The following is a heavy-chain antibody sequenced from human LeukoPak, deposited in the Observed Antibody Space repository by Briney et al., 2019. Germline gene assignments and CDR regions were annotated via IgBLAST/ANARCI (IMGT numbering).Heavy chain of an antibody. Sequence: SETLSLTCTVSGGSISSTGYYWTWVRRPAGKGLEWIGRIYPRGSTLYNPSLKSRVTLSVDTSKNQFSLKLSSVTAADTAVYYCARVEGGKGFDPWGQGTLVTVSS. CDR3: ARVEGGKGFDP. D-gene: IGHD1-1*01. CDR1: GGSISSTGYY. V-gene: IGHV4-61*02. J-gene: IGHJ5*02. CDR2: IYPRGST.